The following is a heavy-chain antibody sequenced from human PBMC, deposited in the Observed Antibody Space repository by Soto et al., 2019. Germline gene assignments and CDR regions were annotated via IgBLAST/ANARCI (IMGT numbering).Heavy chain of an antibody. CDR1: GFTFSSYA. Sequence: GGSLRLSCAASGFTFSSYAMSWVRQAPGKGLEWASAISGSGGSTYYADSVKGRFTISRDNSKNTLYLQMNSLRAEDTAVYYCAKDPGVATRAFDIWGQGTMVTVSS. J-gene: IGHJ3*02. CDR3: AKDPGVATRAFDI. CDR2: ISGSGGST. D-gene: IGHD5-12*01. V-gene: IGHV3-23*01.